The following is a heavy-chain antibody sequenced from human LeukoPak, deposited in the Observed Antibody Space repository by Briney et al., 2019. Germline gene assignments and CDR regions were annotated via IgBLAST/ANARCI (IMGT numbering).Heavy chain of an antibody. CDR3: AHRGLLPKEAFDI. CDR1: GFTFSNYA. Sequence: GGSLRLSCAASGFTFSNYAMSWVRLAPGKGLEWVSAISGSGGSTYYADSVKGRFTISRDNSKNTLYLQMNSLRAEDTAVYHCAHRGLLPKEAFDIWGQGTMVTVSS. V-gene: IGHV3-23*01. CDR2: ISGSGGST. J-gene: IGHJ3*02. D-gene: IGHD2/OR15-2a*01.